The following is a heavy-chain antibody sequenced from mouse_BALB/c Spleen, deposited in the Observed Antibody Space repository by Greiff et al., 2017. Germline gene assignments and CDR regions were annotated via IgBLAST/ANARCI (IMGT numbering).Heavy chain of an antibody. Sequence: QVQLQQSGAELARPGASVKMSCKASGYTFTSYTMHWVKQRPGQGLEWIGYINPSSGYTNYNQKFKDKATLTADKSSSTAYMQLSSLTSEDSAVYYCARSTMISREDYWGQGTSVTVSS. CDR1: GYTFTSYT. V-gene: IGHV1-4*01. CDR3: ARSTMISREDY. J-gene: IGHJ4*01. CDR2: INPSSGYT. D-gene: IGHD2-4*01.